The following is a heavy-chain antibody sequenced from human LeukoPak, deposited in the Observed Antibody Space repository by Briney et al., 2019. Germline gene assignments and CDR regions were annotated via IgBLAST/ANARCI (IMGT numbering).Heavy chain of an antibody. CDR2: IIPIFGTA. CDR1: GGTFISYA. J-gene: IGHJ5*02. V-gene: IGHV1-69*13. D-gene: IGHD2-2*01. Sequence: ASVKVSCKASGGTFISYAISWVRQAPGQGLEWMGGIIPIFGTANYAQKFQGRVTITADESTSTAYMELSSLRSEDTAVYYCATTPPPHCSSTSCYGGGSDPWGQGTLVTVSS. CDR3: ATTPPPHCSSTSCYGGGSDP.